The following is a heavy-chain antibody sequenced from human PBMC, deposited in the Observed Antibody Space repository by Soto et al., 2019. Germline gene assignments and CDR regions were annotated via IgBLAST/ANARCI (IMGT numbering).Heavy chain of an antibody. Sequence: EVQLLESGGGLVQPGGSLRLSCAASGFTFSSYAMSWVRQAPGKGLEWVSAISGSGGSTYYADSVKGRFTISRDNSKNTLYLQMNSLRAEDTAVYYCAKGSGYYYGSGSYNPHHYGMDVWGQGTTVTVSS. CDR1: GFTFSSYA. V-gene: IGHV3-23*01. D-gene: IGHD3-10*01. J-gene: IGHJ6*02. CDR2: ISGSGGST. CDR3: AKGSGYYYGSGSYNPHHYGMDV.